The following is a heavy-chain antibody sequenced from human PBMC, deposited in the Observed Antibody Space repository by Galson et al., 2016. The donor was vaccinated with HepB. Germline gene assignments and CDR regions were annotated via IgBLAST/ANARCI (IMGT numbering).Heavy chain of an antibody. J-gene: IGHJ6*02. Sequence: SVKVSCKASGGSFSNYPVSWVRQAPGQGPVWLGGIIPFFGTTGYAQKFQGRVTITADKSTTTVYMELSSLRSEDTAIYYCAKYSGSPGDYGMDVWGQGTTVTVSS. V-gene: IGHV1-69*06. CDR1: GGSFSNYP. D-gene: IGHD1-26*01. CDR2: IIPFFGTT. CDR3: AKYSGSPGDYGMDV.